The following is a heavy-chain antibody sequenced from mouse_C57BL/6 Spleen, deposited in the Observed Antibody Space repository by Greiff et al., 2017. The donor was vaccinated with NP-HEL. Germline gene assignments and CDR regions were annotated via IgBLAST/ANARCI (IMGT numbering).Heavy chain of an antibody. J-gene: IGHJ2*01. CDR1: GFTFSSYG. V-gene: IGHV5-6*01. D-gene: IGHD1-1*01. CDR3: ARHYYGSSYLDY. Sequence: EVKLVESGGDLVKPGGSLKLSCAASGFTFSSYGMSWVRQTPDKRLEWVATISSGGSYTYYPDSVKGRFTISRDNAKNTLYLQMSSLKSEDTAMYYCARHYYGSSYLDYWGQGTTLTVSS. CDR2: ISSGGSYT.